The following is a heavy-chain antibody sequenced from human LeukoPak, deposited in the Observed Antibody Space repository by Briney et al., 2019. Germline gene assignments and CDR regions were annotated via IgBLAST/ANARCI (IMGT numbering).Heavy chain of an antibody. J-gene: IGHJ4*02. Sequence: PGRSLRLSCAASGFTFSSYSMNWVRQTPGKGLEWVSSISSSSSYIYYADSVKGRFTVSRDYAKNSLYLQMNPKRTGRKAVYYCARDTTRWFSPSDHWGQGTLVTVSS. CDR3: ARDTTRWFSPSDH. CDR1: GFTFSSYS. D-gene: IGHD2-15*01. V-gene: IGHV3-21*01. CDR2: ISSSSSYI.